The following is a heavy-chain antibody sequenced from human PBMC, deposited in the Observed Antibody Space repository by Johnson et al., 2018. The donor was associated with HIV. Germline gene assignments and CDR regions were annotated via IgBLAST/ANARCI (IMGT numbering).Heavy chain of an antibody. Sequence: QVQLVESGGGVVQPGRSLRLSCAASGFTFSSYDMHWVRQATGKGLEWVSGINWSGGSTAYADSMKGRFTISRDNDKNSLYLQMNSLRAEDTAVYYCARRWSSTSCRGTLFAFDIWGQGTRVTVSS. CDR3: ARRWSSTSCRGTLFAFDI. V-gene: IGHV3-NL1*01. CDR1: GFTFSSYD. D-gene: IGHD2-2*01. CDR2: INWSGGST. J-gene: IGHJ3*02.